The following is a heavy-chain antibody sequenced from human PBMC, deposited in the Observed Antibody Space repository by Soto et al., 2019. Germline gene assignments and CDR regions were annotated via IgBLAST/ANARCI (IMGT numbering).Heavy chain of an antibody. V-gene: IGHV4-59*08. J-gene: IGHJ3*02. CDR2: IYYSGST. CDR1: GGSISSYY. Sequence: QVQLQESGPGLVKPSETLSLTCTVSGGSISSYYWSWIRQPPGKGLEWIGYIYYSGSTNYNPSLKSRVTISVDTSKNQFSLKLSSVTAADTAVYYCARRRYSSSPWDAFDIWGQGTMVTVSS. D-gene: IGHD6-6*01. CDR3: ARRRYSSSPWDAFDI.